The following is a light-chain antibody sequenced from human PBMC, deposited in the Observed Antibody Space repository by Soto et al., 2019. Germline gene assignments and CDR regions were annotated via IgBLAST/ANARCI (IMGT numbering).Light chain of an antibody. CDR2: AAS. Sequence: DLQMTQSPSSLSASVGDRVTITCRASQTISSYLNWYQQKPGKAPKLLIYAASSLQSGVPSRFSGSGSGTDFTLTISSLQPEDFATYYCQQSSSNSITFGPGTKVYMK. V-gene: IGKV1-39*01. J-gene: IGKJ3*01. CDR1: QTISSY. CDR3: QQSSSNSIT.